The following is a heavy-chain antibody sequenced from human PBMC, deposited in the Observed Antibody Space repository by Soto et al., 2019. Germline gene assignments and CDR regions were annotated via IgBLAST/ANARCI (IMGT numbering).Heavy chain of an antibody. V-gene: IGHV3-33*01. CDR3: ARGSGHNYYYMDV. J-gene: IGHJ6*03. Sequence: GGSLRLSCAASGFTFSGAGMHWVRQAPGKGLEWVAVIWYDGSYEFFSDSVKARFTSSRDNSKNTLYLQMNSLRAEDTALFYCARGSGHNYYYMDVVGKGTTVTVSS. CDR1: GFTFSGAG. CDR2: IWYDGSYE.